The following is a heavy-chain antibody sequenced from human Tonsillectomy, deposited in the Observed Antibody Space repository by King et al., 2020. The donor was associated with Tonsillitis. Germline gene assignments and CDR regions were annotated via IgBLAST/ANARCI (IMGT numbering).Heavy chain of an antibody. CDR2: ISYDGSNK. V-gene: IGHV3-30-3*01. CDR1: GFTFSSYA. Sequence: QLVQSGGGVVQPGRSLRLSCAASGFTFSSYAMHWVRQAPGKGLEWVAVISYDGSNKYYADSVKGRFTISRDNSKNTLYLQMNSLRAEDTAVYYCARDRGDYYYYYGMDVWGQGTTVTVSS. CDR3: ARDRGDYYYYYGMDV. J-gene: IGHJ6*02. D-gene: IGHD3-16*01.